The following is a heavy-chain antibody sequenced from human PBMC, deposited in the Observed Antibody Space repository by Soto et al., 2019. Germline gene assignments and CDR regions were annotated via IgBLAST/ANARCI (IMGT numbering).Heavy chain of an antibody. CDR2: ISAYNGNT. Sequence: ASVKVSCKASGYTFTSYGISWVRQAPGQGLEWMGWISAYNGNTNYAQKLQGRVTMTTDTSTSTADMALRSLRSDDTAVYYCARRAKGVVVAVRGHWYFDLWGR. V-gene: IGHV1-18*01. CDR1: GYTFTSYG. CDR3: ARRAKGVVVAVRGHWYFDL. D-gene: IGHD2-15*01. J-gene: IGHJ2*01.